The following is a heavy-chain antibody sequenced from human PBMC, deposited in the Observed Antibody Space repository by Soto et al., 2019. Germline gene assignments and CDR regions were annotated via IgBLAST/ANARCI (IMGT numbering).Heavy chain of an antibody. CDR2: ISGYNGDT. Sequence: QGQLVQSGPEVKKPGASVKVSCKASGYTFTRYGISWVRQAPGQGLEWMGWISGYNGDTKYAQKFQGRATMTIDTSTTTAYMELRSLTSDDSAVYYCAKNGQPPYYYYGMDVWGQGTTVTVSS. J-gene: IGHJ6*02. CDR1: GYTFTRYG. V-gene: IGHV1-18*01. D-gene: IGHD2-8*01. CDR3: AKNGQPPYYYYGMDV.